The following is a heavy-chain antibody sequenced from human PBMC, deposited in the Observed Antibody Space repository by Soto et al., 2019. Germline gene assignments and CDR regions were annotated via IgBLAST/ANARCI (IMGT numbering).Heavy chain of an antibody. J-gene: IGHJ4*02. CDR3: ASHGYSYGYLFDY. CDR2: IISIFDTA. D-gene: IGHD5-18*01. Sequence: QVQLVQSGAEVKKPGSSVKVSCKASGGTFSSYAIRWVRQAPGQGLEWMGGIISIFDTADYAQKFQGRVKITADESTSTDYMELGSLRSEETAVYYCASHGYSYGYLFDYWGQGTLVTVSS. V-gene: IGHV1-69*12. CDR1: GGTFSSYA.